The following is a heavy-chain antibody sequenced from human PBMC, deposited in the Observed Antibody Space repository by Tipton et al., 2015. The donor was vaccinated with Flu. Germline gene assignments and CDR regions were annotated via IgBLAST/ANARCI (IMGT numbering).Heavy chain of an antibody. CDR1: GASIISGSYY. D-gene: IGHD3-10*01. CDR3: VRFGAGGRFEAT. CDR2: IYTSGTT. V-gene: IGHV4-61*02. Sequence: TLSLTCTVSGASIISGSYYWSWIRQPAERGLEWVGRIYTSGTTDYNSSLGSRVTVSADTSKKQFSLKLTSVTAADTAVYYCVRFGAGGRFEATWGQGTLVTVSS. J-gene: IGHJ1*01.